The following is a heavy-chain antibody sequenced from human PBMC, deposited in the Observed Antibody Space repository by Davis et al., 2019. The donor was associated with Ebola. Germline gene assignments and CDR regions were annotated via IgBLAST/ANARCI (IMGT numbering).Heavy chain of an antibody. V-gene: IGHV3-74*01. CDR1: GFTFSSYW. CDR2: INSDGSST. CDR3: ATDPYGGNPQSADY. J-gene: IGHJ4*02. D-gene: IGHD3-16*01. Sequence: GESLKISCAASGFTFSSYWMHWVRQAPGKGLVWVSRINSDGSSTSYADSVKGRFTISRDNAKNTLFLQMNSLRADDTAVYYCATDPYGGNPQSADYWGQGSLVTVSS.